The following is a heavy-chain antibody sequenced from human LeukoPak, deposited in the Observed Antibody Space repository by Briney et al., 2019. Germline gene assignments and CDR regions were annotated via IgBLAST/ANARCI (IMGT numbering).Heavy chain of an antibody. CDR3: ARATTVTFRSFDYGMDV. D-gene: IGHD4-17*01. Sequence: PGGSLRLSCAASGFTVSTNYMSWVRQAPGKGLEWVSVIYSGGSTYYADSVKGRFTISRHNSENTLYLQMNSLRAEDTAVYYCARATTVTFRSFDYGMDVWGQGTTVTVSS. V-gene: IGHV3-53*04. J-gene: IGHJ6*02. CDR1: GFTVSTNY. CDR2: IYSGGST.